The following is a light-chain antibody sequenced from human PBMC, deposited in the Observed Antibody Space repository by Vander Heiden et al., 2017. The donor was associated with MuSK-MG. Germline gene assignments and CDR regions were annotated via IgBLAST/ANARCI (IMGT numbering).Light chain of an antibody. CDR1: SSDVGNYDY. V-gene: IGLV2-8*01. Sequence: QSALTQPPSASGSPGQSVTISCTGTSSDVGNYDYVSWYQQHPGKAPKVIIYEVNKRPSGVPDRFSGSKSGNTASLTVSGLLADDEADYYCSSYGGNNNLLFGGGTKLTGL. CDR2: EVN. CDR3: SSYGGNNNLL. J-gene: IGLJ2*01.